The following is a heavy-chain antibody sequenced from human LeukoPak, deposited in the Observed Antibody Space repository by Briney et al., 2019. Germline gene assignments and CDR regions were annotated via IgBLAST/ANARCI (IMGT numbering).Heavy chain of an antibody. D-gene: IGHD5-12*01. CDR1: MNKRSGC. CDR3: ARFRYFGGYEKDS. CDR2: IYYTGST. V-gene: IGHV4-39*01. Sequence: MNKRSGCWSWIRKPPGKVLEWIGTIYYTGSTFYNPYLKSRLSISVDTAKNQFSLRLSSVTAADTSVYYCARFRYFGGYEKDSWGQGALVTVSS. J-gene: IGHJ4*02.